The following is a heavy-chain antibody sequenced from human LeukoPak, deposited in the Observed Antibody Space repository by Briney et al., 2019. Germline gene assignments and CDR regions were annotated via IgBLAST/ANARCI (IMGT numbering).Heavy chain of an antibody. CDR2: INPNSGGT. D-gene: IGHD1-1*01. CDR3: ASGIKYNWNDGPGDAFDI. Sequence: ASVKVSCKASGYTFTGYYMHWVRQAPGQGLEWMGWINPNSGGTNYAQKFQGRVTMTRGTSISTAYMELSRLRSDDTAVYYCASGIKYNWNDGPGDAFDIWGQGTMVTVSS. J-gene: IGHJ3*02. V-gene: IGHV1-2*02. CDR1: GYTFTGYY.